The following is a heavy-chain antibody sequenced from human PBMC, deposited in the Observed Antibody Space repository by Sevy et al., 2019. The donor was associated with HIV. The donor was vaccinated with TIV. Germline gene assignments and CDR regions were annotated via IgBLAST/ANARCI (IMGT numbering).Heavy chain of an antibody. V-gene: IGHV3-23*01. CDR3: AKDPNVDTSMTYYFDS. CDR2: ISDSGGST. Sequence: GGSLRLSCAASGFTFSSYAMSWVRQAPGKGLEWVSGISDSGGSTHYADSVKGRFTIFRDTSKNTLYLQMNSLRAEDTAVYYCAKDPNVDTSMTYYFDSWGQGTLVTVSS. CDR1: GFTFSSYA. J-gene: IGHJ4*02. D-gene: IGHD5-18*01.